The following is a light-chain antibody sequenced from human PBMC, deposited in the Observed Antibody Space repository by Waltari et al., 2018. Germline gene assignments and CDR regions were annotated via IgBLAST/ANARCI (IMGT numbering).Light chain of an antibody. CDR2: LGS. CDR1: QNLLGSNGYNY. CDR3: LQALQVPAT. Sequence: DIVMTQSPLSLPVTLGEPASISCRSSQNLLGSNGYNYLDWYVQKPGQSPQVLIYLGSNRASGVPDRISGSGSGTDFTLKISRVEADDVGIYYCLQALQVPATFGPGTKVDIK. J-gene: IGKJ3*01. V-gene: IGKV2-28*01.